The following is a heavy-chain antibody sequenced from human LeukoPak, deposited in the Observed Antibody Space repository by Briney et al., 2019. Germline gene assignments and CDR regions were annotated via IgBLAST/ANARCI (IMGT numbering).Heavy chain of an antibody. CDR1: GYTFISYY. V-gene: IGHV1-46*01. D-gene: IGHD5-12*01. CDR3: ARTGRIRGYSGYDYGY. Sequence: ASVKVSCKASGYTFISYYMHWVRQAPGQGLEWMGIISPSSGSTSYAQKFQGRVTMTRNTSISTAYMELSSLRSEDTAVYYCARTGRIRGYSGYDYGYWGQGTLVTVSS. J-gene: IGHJ4*02. CDR2: ISPSSGST.